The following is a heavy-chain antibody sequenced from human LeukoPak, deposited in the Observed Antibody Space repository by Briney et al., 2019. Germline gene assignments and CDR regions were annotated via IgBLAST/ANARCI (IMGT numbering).Heavy chain of an antibody. Sequence: PSETLSLTCTVSGGSISSGSYYWSWIRQPARKGLEWIGRIYTSGSTNYNPSLKSRVTISVDTSKNQFSLKLSSVTAADTAVYYCAGYDFWSGPVFDYWGQGTLVTVSS. D-gene: IGHD3-3*01. J-gene: IGHJ4*02. CDR2: IYTSGST. CDR1: GGSISSGSYY. V-gene: IGHV4-61*02. CDR3: AGYDFWSGPVFDY.